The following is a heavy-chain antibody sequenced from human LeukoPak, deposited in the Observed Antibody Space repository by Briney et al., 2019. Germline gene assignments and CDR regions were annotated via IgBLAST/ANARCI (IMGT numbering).Heavy chain of an antibody. D-gene: IGHD3-22*01. V-gene: IGHV3-48*03. Sequence: GGSLRLSCAASGFTFSSYEMNWVRQAPGKGLEWVSYISSSGSTIYYADSVKGRFTISRDNAKNSLYLQMNSLRAEDTAVYYCAGLGGSYYYDSSGYYLAYWGQGTLVTVSS. CDR3: AGLGGSYYYDSSGYYLAY. CDR1: GFTFSSYE. CDR2: ISSSGSTI. J-gene: IGHJ4*02.